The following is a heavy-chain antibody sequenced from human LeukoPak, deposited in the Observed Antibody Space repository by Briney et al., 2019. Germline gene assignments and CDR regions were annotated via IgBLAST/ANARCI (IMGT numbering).Heavy chain of an antibody. CDR3: AKGTTMIVVVITSYYYYGMDV. V-gene: IGHV3-23*01. D-gene: IGHD3-22*01. CDR1: GFTFSSYA. J-gene: IGHJ6*02. Sequence: GASLRLSCAASGFTFSSYAMSWVRQAPGKGLEWVSAISGSGGSTHYADSVKGRFTISRDNSKNTLYLQMNSLRAEDTAVYYCAKGTTMIVVVITSYYYYGMDVWGQGTTVTVSS. CDR2: ISGSGGST.